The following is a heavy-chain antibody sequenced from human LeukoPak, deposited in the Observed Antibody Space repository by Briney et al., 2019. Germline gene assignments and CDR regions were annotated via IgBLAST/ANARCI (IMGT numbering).Heavy chain of an antibody. CDR3: ARLLRSQLLPLLLY. Sequence: GESLKISCQGSGYRIRNYWIVWLRQMPGKGLEWMGIIYPGDSDTRYSPSFQGQVTISADRSVNTTYLQWSSLKASDTAMYYCARLLRSQLLPLLLYWGQGTLVTVSS. CDR1: GYRIRNYW. J-gene: IGHJ4*02. D-gene: IGHD1-1*01. CDR2: IYPGDSDT. V-gene: IGHV5-51*01.